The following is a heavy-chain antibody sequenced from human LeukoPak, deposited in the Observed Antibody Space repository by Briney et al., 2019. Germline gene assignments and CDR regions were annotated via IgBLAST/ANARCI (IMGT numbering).Heavy chain of an antibody. J-gene: IGHJ4*02. Sequence: SETLSLTCAVYGGSFSGYYWSWIRQPPGKGLEWIGEINHSGSTYYNPSLKSRVTISVDTSKNQFSLKLSSVTAADTAVYYCARSGMVRGVITTYYFDYWGQGTLVTVSS. CDR3: ARSGMVRGVITTYYFDY. D-gene: IGHD3-10*01. CDR1: GGSFSGYY. V-gene: IGHV4-34*01. CDR2: INHSGST.